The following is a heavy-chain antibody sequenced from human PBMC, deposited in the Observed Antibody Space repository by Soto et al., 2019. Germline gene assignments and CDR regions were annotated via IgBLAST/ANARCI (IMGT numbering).Heavy chain of an antibody. CDR3: AQDRGWGVVSPSHDY. D-gene: IGHD2-21*01. J-gene: IGHJ4*02. V-gene: IGHV3-23*01. CDR1: GFTFRNFV. Sequence: EVQLLESGGGIVQPGGSLRVSCVASGFTFRNFVMSWVRQAPGKGLEWVSAIRGTGGETFYADSVKGRFTISRDNSKNTLYVQMNSLRDEDTALYFCAQDRGWGVVSPSHDYWGQGTLVTVSS. CDR2: IRGTGGET.